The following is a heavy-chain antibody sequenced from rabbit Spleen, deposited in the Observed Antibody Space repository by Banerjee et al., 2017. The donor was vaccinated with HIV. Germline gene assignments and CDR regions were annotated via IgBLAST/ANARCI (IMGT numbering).Heavy chain of an antibody. D-gene: IGHD2-1*01. CDR3: ARGSAAMTMVITGFYFNL. Sequence: QSLEESGEGLVQPEGSLTLTCTASEFSFSSSYYMCWVRQAPGKGLECIACIYGGSSGSTYYASWAKGRFTISKTSSTTVTLQMTSLTAADTATYFCARGSAAMTMVITGFYFNLWGPGTLVTVS. CDR2: IYGGSSGST. V-gene: IGHV1S40*01. J-gene: IGHJ4*01. CDR1: EFSFSSSYY.